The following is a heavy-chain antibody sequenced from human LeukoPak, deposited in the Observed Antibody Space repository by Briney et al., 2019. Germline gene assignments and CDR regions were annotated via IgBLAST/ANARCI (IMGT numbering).Heavy chain of an antibody. CDR2: IIPIFGTA. D-gene: IGHD1-26*01. CDR3: AKDRWELRPAIFDY. CDR1: GGTFSSYA. V-gene: IGHV1-69*05. J-gene: IGHJ4*02. Sequence: SVKVSCKASGGTFSSYAISWVRQAPGQGLEWMGGIIPIFGTANYARKFQGRVTITTDESTSTAYMELSSLRSEDTAVYYCAKDRWELRPAIFDYWGQGTLVTVSS.